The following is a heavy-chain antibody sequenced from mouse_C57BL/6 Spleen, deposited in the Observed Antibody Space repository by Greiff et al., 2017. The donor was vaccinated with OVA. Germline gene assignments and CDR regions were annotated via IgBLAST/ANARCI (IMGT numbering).Heavy chain of an antibody. D-gene: IGHD1-1*01. CDR2: ISDGGSYT. Sequence: EVQVVESGGGLVKPGGSLKLSCAASGFTFSSYAMSWVRQTPEKRLEWVATISDGGSYTYYPDNVKGRFTISRDNAKNNLYLQMSHLKSEDTAMYYCARDPLHITTVVEDAMDYWGQGTSVTVSS. V-gene: IGHV5-4*01. CDR3: ARDPLHITTVVEDAMDY. CDR1: GFTFSSYA. J-gene: IGHJ4*01.